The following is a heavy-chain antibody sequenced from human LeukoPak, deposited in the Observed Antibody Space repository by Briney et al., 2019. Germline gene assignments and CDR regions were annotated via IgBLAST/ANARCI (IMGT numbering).Heavy chain of an antibody. CDR1: GGSFSGYY. Sequence: SETLSLTCAIYGGSFSGYYWSWIRQPPGKGLEWIGEINHSGSSNYNPSLMSRVTISVDTSENHFSLKLSSVTAADTAVYYCARGKWLVHWFDPWGQGTLVTVSS. CDR2: INHSGSS. D-gene: IGHD6-19*01. V-gene: IGHV4-34*01. J-gene: IGHJ5*02. CDR3: ARGKWLVHWFDP.